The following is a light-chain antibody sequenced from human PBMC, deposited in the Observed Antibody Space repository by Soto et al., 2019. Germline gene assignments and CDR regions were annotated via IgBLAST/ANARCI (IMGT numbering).Light chain of an antibody. Sequence: DIQMTQSPSSLSASVGDRVTITCRASQSIGNYLNWYQQKPGNAPKLLIFAASSLHGGVPSRFSGSGSGTEFTLTISSLQPEDFATYYCQQCYITPRTFGQGTKVDIK. CDR2: AAS. V-gene: IGKV1-39*01. CDR1: QSIGNY. J-gene: IGKJ1*01. CDR3: QQCYITPRT.